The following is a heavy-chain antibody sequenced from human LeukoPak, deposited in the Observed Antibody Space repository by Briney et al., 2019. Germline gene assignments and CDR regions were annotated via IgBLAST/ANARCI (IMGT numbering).Heavy chain of an antibody. Sequence: GESLKISCKGSGYSFYTYWIAWVLQMPGKGLEWMGIIYPDDSDTRYSPSFQGQVTISADKSIDTAYLQWRSLKASDTGMYYCVRQSLGEFKYWGQGTLVTVSS. V-gene: IGHV5-51*01. J-gene: IGHJ4*02. CDR3: VRQSLGEFKY. CDR1: GYSFYTYW. D-gene: IGHD3-10*01. CDR2: IYPDDSDT.